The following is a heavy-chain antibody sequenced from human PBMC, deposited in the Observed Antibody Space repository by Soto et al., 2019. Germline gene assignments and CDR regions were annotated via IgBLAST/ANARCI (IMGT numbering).Heavy chain of an antibody. J-gene: IGHJ6*02. CDR3: AKDHGYSYGPYYYYYGMDV. D-gene: IGHD5-18*01. V-gene: IGHV3-30*18. CDR1: GFTFSSYG. CDR2: ISYDGSNK. Sequence: QVQLVESGGGVVQPGRSLRLSCAASGFTFSSYGMHWVRQAPGKGLEWVAVISYDGSNKYYADSVKGRFTISRDNSKNTLYLQMNSLRAEDTAVYYCAKDHGYSYGPYYYYYGMDVWGQGPRSPSP.